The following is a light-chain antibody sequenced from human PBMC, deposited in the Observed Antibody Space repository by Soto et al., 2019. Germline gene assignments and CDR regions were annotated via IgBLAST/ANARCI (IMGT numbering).Light chain of an antibody. J-gene: IGLJ3*02. CDR3: QSYDSSLSALV. Sequence: QSVLTQPPSVSGAPGQGVTISCARTSSNIGAGYDVHWYQQVPGTAPKLLIYTNSNRPSGVPDRFSGSKSGTSASLAITGLQAADEADYYCQSYDSSLSALVFGGGTKLTVL. CDR2: TNS. V-gene: IGLV1-40*01. CDR1: SSNIGAGYD.